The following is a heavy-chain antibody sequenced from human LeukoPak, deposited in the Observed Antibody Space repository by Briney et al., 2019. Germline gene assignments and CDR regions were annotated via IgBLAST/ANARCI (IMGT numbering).Heavy chain of an antibody. Sequence: GASVKVSCKASGYTFTGYYMHWVRQAPGQGLEWMGWINPNSGGTNYAQKFQGRVTMTRDTSISTAYMELSSLRSEDTAVYYCASSRDGYNTFDYWGQGTLVTVSS. D-gene: IGHD5-24*01. CDR2: INPNSGGT. J-gene: IGHJ4*02. V-gene: IGHV1-2*02. CDR1: GYTFTGYY. CDR3: ASSRDGYNTFDY.